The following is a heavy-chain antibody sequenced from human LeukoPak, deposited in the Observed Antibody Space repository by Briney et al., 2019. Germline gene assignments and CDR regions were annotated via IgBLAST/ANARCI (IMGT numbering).Heavy chain of an antibody. V-gene: IGHV4-4*07. CDR2: IYSNGIT. CDR1: GGSISSYP. CDR3: ARGSGWLDC. Sequence: PSETLSLTCTVSGGSISSYPWSWIRQAAGKGLEWIGRIYSNGITNYNPSLKSRVTISADTPKNQLSLNLNSVTAADTALYYCARGSGWLDCWGQGTLVTVSS. D-gene: IGHD6-19*01. J-gene: IGHJ4*02.